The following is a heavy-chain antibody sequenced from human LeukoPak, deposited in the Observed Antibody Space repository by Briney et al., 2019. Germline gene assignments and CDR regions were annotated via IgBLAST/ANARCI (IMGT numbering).Heavy chain of an antibody. Sequence: PSETLSLTCAVYGGTFSGYYWSWIRQPPGKGLEWIGEIKHSGSTNYNPSLMSRVTISVDTSKNQLSLMRSSVTAAETAVYYYARGPKRFLEWLFGYYYGMDVWGQGTTVTVSS. D-gene: IGHD3-3*01. CDR2: IKHSGST. CDR3: ARGPKRFLEWLFGYYYGMDV. CDR1: GGTFSGYY. J-gene: IGHJ6*02. V-gene: IGHV4-34*01.